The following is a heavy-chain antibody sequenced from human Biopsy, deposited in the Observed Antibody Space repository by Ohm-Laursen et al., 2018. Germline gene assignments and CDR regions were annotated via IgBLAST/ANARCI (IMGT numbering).Heavy chain of an antibody. CDR3: ARRGSGGRPFDY. CDR1: GDSINSSY. J-gene: IGHJ4*02. D-gene: IGHD2-15*01. V-gene: IGHV4-59*08. Sequence: GTLSLTCPVSGDSINSSYWSWIRQAPGKGLEGIGFISNSGNTNYNPSLKSRVTISADTSKNQFSLKLGSVTVADTAVFYCARRGSGGRPFDYWGQGSLVTVSS. CDR2: ISNSGNT.